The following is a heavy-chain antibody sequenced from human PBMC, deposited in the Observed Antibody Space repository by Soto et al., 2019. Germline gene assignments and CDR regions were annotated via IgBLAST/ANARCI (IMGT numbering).Heavy chain of an antibody. J-gene: IGHJ4*02. CDR3: ARTAITGDPGSVDY. CDR2: IWYDGSNK. Sequence: QVQLVESGGGVVQPGRSLRLSCAASGFTFSSYGMHWVRQAPGKGLEWVAVIWYDGSNKYYADSVKGRFTISRDNSKNALYLQMNSLRAEDTAVYYWARTAITGDPGSVDYWGQGTLVTVSS. D-gene: IGHD7-27*01. V-gene: IGHV3-33*01. CDR1: GFTFSSYG.